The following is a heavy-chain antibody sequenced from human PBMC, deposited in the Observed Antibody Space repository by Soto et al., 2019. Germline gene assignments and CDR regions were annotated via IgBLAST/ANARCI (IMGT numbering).Heavy chain of an antibody. V-gene: IGHV4-59*01. Sequence: SETLSLTCTVSGGSISSYYWSWVRQPPGKGLEWIGYIHTSGSTNYNPSLKSRVTKSVDTSKKQISLKLSSVTAADTAVYYCAGHLDIVHTFDYWGQGALVTVSS. J-gene: IGHJ4*02. D-gene: IGHD5-12*01. CDR3: AGHLDIVHTFDY. CDR2: IHTSGST. CDR1: GGSISSYY.